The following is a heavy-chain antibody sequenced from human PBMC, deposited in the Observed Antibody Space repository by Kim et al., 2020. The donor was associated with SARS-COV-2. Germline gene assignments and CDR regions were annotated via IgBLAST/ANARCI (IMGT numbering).Heavy chain of an antibody. CDR3: AGQYSINYSWFDP. Sequence: NPPLKSRVTISVATPKNQFSLKWSSVTAADTAVYYCAGQYSINYSWFDPWGQGTLVTVSS. V-gene: IGHV4-61*07. D-gene: IGHD6-13*01. J-gene: IGHJ5*02.